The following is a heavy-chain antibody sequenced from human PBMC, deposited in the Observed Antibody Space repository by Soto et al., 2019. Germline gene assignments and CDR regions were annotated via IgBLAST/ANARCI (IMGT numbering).Heavy chain of an antibody. V-gene: IGHV1-69*02. CDR2: IIPILGIA. J-gene: IGHJ6*02. Sequence: QVQLVQSGAEVKKPGSSVKVSCKASGGTFSSYTISWVRQAPGQGLEWMGRIIPILGIANYAQKFQGRVTIPGDKPRSTAYMELSSLRSEDTAVYYCARSGGYDFRADNYYSSGRDVGGQGTTVTVSS. CDR1: GGTFSSYT. D-gene: IGHD5-12*01. CDR3: ARSGGYDFRADNYYSSGRDV.